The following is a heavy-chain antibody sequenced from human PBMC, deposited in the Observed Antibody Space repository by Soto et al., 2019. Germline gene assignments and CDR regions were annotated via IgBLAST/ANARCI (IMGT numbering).Heavy chain of an antibody. D-gene: IGHD6-13*01. CDR3: ARRGYSSSWYYYYYYGMDV. CDR1: GYTFTSYD. CDR2: MNPNSGNT. Sequence: QVQLVQSGAEVKKHGASVKVSCKASGYTFTSYDINWVRQATGQGLEWMGWMNPNSGNTGYAQKFQGRVTMTRNTSISTAYMELSSLGSQDTAVYYCARRGYSSSWYYYYYYGMDVWGQGTTVTVSS. V-gene: IGHV1-8*01. J-gene: IGHJ6*02.